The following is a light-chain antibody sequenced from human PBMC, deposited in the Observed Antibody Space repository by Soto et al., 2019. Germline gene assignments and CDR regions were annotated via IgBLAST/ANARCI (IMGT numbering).Light chain of an antibody. J-gene: IGKJ1*01. Sequence: EIMLKQSPGTLSLTPGERATLSCRASQSVSSSYLAWYQQKPGQAPRLLIYGASSRATGIPDRFSGSGSGTDFTLTISSLEPEDFAVYYCHQYGSSPSTFGQGTKVDIK. V-gene: IGKV3-20*01. CDR2: GAS. CDR1: QSVSSSY. CDR3: HQYGSSPST.